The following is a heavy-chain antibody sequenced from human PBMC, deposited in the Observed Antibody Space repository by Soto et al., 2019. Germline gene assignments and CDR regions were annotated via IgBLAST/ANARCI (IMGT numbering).Heavy chain of an antibody. CDR2: IVVGSGNT. D-gene: IGHD6-19*01. V-gene: IGHV1-58*02. CDR1: GFAFTSSA. J-gene: IGHJ3*02. Sequence: SVKVSCKASGFAFTSSAMQWVRQARGQRLEWIGWIVVGSGNTNYAQKFQERVTITRDMSTSTAYMELSSLRSEDTAVYYCAAGYSSGWYGAFDIWGQGTMVTVSS. CDR3: AAGYSSGWYGAFDI.